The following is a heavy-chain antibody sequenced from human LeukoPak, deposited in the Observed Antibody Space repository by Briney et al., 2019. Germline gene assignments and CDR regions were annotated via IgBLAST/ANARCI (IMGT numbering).Heavy chain of an antibody. Sequence: PSETLSLTCPVSGGSVSSNRYYWGWIRQPPGKGLEWIGTIYCSGSTYYNPSVKFRVTISEDTSKNQFSLKLSSVTAADTSVYYGIVGASYWYGPWGQGTLVTASS. CDR3: IVGASYWYGP. V-gene: IGHV4-39*01. D-gene: IGHD1-26*01. J-gene: IGHJ5*02. CDR1: GGSVSSNRYY. CDR2: IYCSGST.